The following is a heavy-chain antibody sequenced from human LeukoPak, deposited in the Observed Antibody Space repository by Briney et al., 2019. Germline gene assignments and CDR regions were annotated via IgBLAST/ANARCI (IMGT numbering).Heavy chain of an antibody. CDR1: GFTVSSNY. D-gene: IGHD2-21*01. V-gene: IGHV3-66*01. CDR2: IYSGGST. CDR3: ALYLWLPLSIDY. J-gene: IGHJ4*02. Sequence: GGSLRLSCAASGFTVSSNYMSWVRQAPGKGLEWVSVIYSGGSTYYADSVKGRFTISRDNSKNTLYLQMNSLRAEDTAVYYCALYLWLPLSIDYWGQGTLVTVSS.